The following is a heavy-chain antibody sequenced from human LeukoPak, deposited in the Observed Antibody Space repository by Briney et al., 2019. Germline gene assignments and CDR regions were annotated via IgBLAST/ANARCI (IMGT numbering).Heavy chain of an antibody. V-gene: IGHV3-23*01. Sequence: GGSLRLSCAASGFTVSSYAMSWVRQAPGKGLEWVSAISGSGGSTYYADSVKGRFTISRDSSKNTLYLQMNSLRAEDTAVYYCAKEYGSGSYYNDYWGQGTLVTVSS. J-gene: IGHJ4*02. CDR2: ISGSGGST. CDR3: AKEYGSGSYYNDY. D-gene: IGHD3-10*01. CDR1: GFTVSSYA.